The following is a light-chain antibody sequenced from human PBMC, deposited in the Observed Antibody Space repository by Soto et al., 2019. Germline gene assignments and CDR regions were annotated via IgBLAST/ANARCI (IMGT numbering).Light chain of an antibody. J-gene: IGKJ3*01. CDR2: WAS. Sequence: DIVLTQSPDSLAVPLGERATINCKSSQTVLYNSNNKNFLAWYQQKPGQPPRLLIYWASTRESGVPDRFSGSGSGTDFTLTISSLQAEDVAVYYCQQYYNTPSFTFGPGTKVDIK. CDR3: QQYYNTPSFT. V-gene: IGKV4-1*01. CDR1: QTVLYNSNNKNF.